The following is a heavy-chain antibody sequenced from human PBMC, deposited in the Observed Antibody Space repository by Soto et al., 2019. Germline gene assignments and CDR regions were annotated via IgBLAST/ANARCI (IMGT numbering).Heavy chain of an antibody. CDR2: MSHSGGT. J-gene: IGHJ3*02. CDR3: ARVEWGTATLVVDAFYT. Sequence: QVQLQQWGAGLLKPSETLSLTCAVYGGFVSSGSYYWSWIRQPPGKGLEWIGEMSHSGGTHFNPSLKRRLTISVDTRKYQFSLKMRSVNAAHTALYYCARVEWGTATLVVDAFYTWGPGTMVTVSS. D-gene: IGHD1-26*01. V-gene: IGHV4-34*01. CDR1: GGFVSSGSYY.